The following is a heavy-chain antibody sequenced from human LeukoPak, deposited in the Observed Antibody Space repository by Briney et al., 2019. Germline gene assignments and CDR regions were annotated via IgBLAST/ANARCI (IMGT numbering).Heavy chain of an antibody. J-gene: IGHJ6*03. CDR2: INHSGST. CDR1: GGSFSGYY. D-gene: IGHD3-10*01. Sequence: SETLSLTCAVYGGSFSGYYWSWIRQPPGKGLEWIGEINHSGSTNYNPSLKSRVTISVDTSKNQFSLKLSSVTAADTAVYYCARDRWFGELNYYYYYMDVWGKGTTVTISS. CDR3: ARDRWFGELNYYYYYMDV. V-gene: IGHV4-34*01.